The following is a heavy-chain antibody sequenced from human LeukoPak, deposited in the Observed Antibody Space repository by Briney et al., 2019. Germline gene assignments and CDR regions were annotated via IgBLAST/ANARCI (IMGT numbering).Heavy chain of an antibody. V-gene: IGHV1-18*01. Sequence: SVRVSCKASGYSFINYGITWVREAPGQGPEWMGWVSGYTGSTHYAQSVKGRVTMTTDTYTGTAYMELRSLRSDDTAVYYCARVGRDCSSINCYWDDWFDPWGQGTLVIVSS. D-gene: IGHD2-2*01. J-gene: IGHJ5*02. CDR3: ARVGRDCSSINCYWDDWFDP. CDR1: GYSFINYG. CDR2: VSGYTGST.